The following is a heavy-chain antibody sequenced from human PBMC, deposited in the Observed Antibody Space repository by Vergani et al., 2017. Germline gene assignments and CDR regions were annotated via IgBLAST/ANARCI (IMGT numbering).Heavy chain of an antibody. CDR3: ARDQFPYTVTTLGDY. CDR1: GYTFTGYY. Sequence: QVQLVQSGAEVKKPGASVKVSCKASGYTFTGYYMHWVRQAPGQGLEWMGWINTNSGGTTYAQKFQGRVTMTRDTSISTAYMELSRLRSDDTAVYYCARDQFPYTVTTLGDYWGQGTLVTVSS. J-gene: IGHJ4*02. D-gene: IGHD4-11*01. CDR2: INTNSGGT. V-gene: IGHV1-2*02.